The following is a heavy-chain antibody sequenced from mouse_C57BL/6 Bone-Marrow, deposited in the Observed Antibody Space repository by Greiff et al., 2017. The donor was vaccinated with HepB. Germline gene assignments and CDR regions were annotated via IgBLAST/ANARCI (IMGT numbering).Heavy chain of an antibody. Sequence: EVQVVESGGGLVQPGESLKLSCESNEYEFPSHDMSWVRKTPEKRLELVAAINSDGGSTYYPDTMERRFIISRDNTKKTLYLQMSSLRSEDTALYYCARLTRPLYGRSRHWYFDVWGTGTTVTVSS. CDR3: ARLTRPLYGRSRHWYFDV. J-gene: IGHJ1*03. CDR2: INSDGGST. D-gene: IGHD1-1*01. CDR1: EYEFPSHD. V-gene: IGHV5-2*01.